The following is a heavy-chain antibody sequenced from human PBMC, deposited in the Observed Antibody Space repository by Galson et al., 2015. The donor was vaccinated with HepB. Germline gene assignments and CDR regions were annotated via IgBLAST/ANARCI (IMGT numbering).Heavy chain of an antibody. CDR1: GYTFTSKG. J-gene: IGHJ4*02. CDR3: AKDASSLWFGKLLHYFDR. Sequence: SVKVSCKASGYTFTSKGISWVRQAPGQGLEWMGWISTESGNTNYVQKLQGRVTMIRDTSTSTAYMELRSLRAEDTAVYYCAKDASSLWFGKLLHYFDRWGQGTLVTVSS. D-gene: IGHD3-10*01. CDR2: ISTESGNT. V-gene: IGHV1-18*01.